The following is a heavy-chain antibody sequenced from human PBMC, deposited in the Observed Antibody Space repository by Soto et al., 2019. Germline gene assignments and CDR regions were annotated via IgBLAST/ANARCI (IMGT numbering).Heavy chain of an antibody. CDR2: ISSSSSYI. Sequence: EVQLVESGGGVVKPGGSLRLSCAASGFTFSNYNMNWVRQAPGKGREWVSSISSSSSYIYYADSVKGLFTISRVNAKNSLYPQLNSLRAEDTDIYFFASQYDFLSGFQFDPRGQGTLVTVSS. V-gene: IGHV3-21*01. D-gene: IGHD3-9*01. J-gene: IGHJ5*02. CDR3: ASQYDFLSGFQFDP. CDR1: GFTFSNYN.